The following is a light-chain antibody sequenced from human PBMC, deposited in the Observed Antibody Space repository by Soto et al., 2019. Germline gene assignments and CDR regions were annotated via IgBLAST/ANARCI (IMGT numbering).Light chain of an antibody. J-gene: IGLJ1*01. V-gene: IGLV3-21*02. CDR3: QVWNSASDPLV. Sequence: SYILTQPPSVSVAPGQTATITCGGYKIGTRGVHWYHQRPGQAPVLVVTDHGDRASGIPDRISASKSGNMANLTIRRAEVGDEADYYCQVWNSASDPLVFGPGTKVTVL. CDR2: DHG. CDR1: KIGTRG.